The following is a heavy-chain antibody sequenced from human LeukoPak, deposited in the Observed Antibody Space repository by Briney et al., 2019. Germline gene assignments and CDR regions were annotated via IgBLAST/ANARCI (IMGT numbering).Heavy chain of an antibody. Sequence: GGSLRLSCAASGLTFSSYAMSWVRQAPGKGLEWVSSISGSGSNTYYADSVKGRFTISRDNSKNTLYLQMNSLRAEDTAVYYCARDTLDMTTVTFGFDYWGQGTLVTVSS. V-gene: IGHV3-23*01. CDR2: ISGSGSNT. CDR1: GLTFSSYA. J-gene: IGHJ4*02. CDR3: ARDTLDMTTVTFGFDY. D-gene: IGHD4-17*01.